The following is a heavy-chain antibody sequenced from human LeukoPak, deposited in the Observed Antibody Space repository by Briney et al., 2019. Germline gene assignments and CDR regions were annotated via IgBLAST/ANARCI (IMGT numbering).Heavy chain of an antibody. J-gene: IGHJ4*02. CDR2: ISAYNGNT. CDR1: GYTFTSYG. V-gene: IGHV1-18*01. CDR3: ARGDGGVTTDGYYFDY. Sequence: WASVKVSCKASGYTFTSYGISWARQAPGQGLEWMGWISAYNGNTNYAQKLQGRVTMTTDTSTSTAYMELRSLRSDDTAVYYCARGDGGVTTDGYYFDYWGQGTLVTVSS. D-gene: IGHD4-17*01.